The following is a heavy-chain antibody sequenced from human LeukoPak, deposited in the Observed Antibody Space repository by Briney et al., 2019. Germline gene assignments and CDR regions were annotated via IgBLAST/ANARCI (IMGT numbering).Heavy chain of an antibody. Sequence: SETLSLTCAVYGGSFSGYYWSWIRQPPGKGLEWIGEINHSGSTNYNPSLKSRVTISVDTSKKQFSLKLSSVTAADTAVYYCASSVYDSSGAFDYWGQGTLVTVSS. CDR3: ASSVYDSSGAFDY. J-gene: IGHJ4*02. V-gene: IGHV4-34*01. CDR2: INHSGST. D-gene: IGHD3-22*01. CDR1: GGSFSGYY.